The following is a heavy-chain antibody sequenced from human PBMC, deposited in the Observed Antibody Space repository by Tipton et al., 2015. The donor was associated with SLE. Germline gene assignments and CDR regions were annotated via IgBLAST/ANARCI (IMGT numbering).Heavy chain of an antibody. CDR3: AREALYSADY. CDR2: IRYDGSNK. V-gene: IGHV3-30*04. Sequence: SLRLSCSASGFTFSSYAMHWVRQAPGKGLEWVAFIRYDGSNKYYADSVKGRFTISRDNSKNTLYLQMNSLRAEDTAVYYCAREALYSADYWGQGTLVTVSS. D-gene: IGHD5-18*01. J-gene: IGHJ4*02. CDR1: GFTFSSYA.